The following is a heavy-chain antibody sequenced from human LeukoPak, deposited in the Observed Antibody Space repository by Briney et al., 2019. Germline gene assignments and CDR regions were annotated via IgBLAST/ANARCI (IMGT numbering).Heavy chain of an antibody. CDR2: ISYDGSNK. CDR3: AKDRGYFDY. Sequence: GGSLRLSCAASGFTFSSYGMHWVRQAPGRGLEWVAVISYDGSNKYYADSVKGRFTISRDNSKNTLYLQMNSLRAEDTAVYYCAKDRGYFDYWGQGTLVTVSS. D-gene: IGHD3-10*01. CDR1: GFTFSSYG. J-gene: IGHJ4*02. V-gene: IGHV3-30*18.